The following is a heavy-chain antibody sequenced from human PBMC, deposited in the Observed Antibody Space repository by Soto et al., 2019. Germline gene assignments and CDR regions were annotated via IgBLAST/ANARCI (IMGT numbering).Heavy chain of an antibody. D-gene: IGHD6-19*01. CDR3: ARDRQWLQSFDY. J-gene: IGHJ4*02. CDR2: SNSDGSST. CDR1: GFTFSSYW. Sequence: PGGSLRLSCAASGFTFSSYWMHWVRQAPGKGLVWVSRSNSDGSSTSYADSVKGRFTISGDNAKNTLYLQMNSLRAEDTAVYYCARDRQWLQSFDYWGQGTLVTVPS. V-gene: IGHV3-74*01.